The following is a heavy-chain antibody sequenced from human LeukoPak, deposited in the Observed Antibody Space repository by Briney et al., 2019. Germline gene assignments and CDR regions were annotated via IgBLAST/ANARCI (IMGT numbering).Heavy chain of an antibody. CDR3: ARGRVRYSSSSKYYFDY. D-gene: IGHD6-6*01. CDR1: GASVSSGDYY. J-gene: IGHJ4*02. Sequence: SQTLSLTCTVSGASVSSGDYYWSWLRQHPGKGLEWIGYIYYSGSTYYNPSLKSRVTISVDTSKNQFSLKLSSVTAADTAVYYCARGRVRYSSSSKYYFDYWGQGTLVTVSS. V-gene: IGHV4-31*03. CDR2: IYYSGST.